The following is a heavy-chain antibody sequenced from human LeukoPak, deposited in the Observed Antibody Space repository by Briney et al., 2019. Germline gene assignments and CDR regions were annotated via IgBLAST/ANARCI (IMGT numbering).Heavy chain of an antibody. CDR2: IKSKTDGGTT. J-gene: IGHJ4*02. CDR3: TTSWNGWLQPVDY. CDR1: GFTFSNAW. Sequence: GGSLRLSCAASGFTFSNAWMSWVRQAPGKGLEWVGRIKSKTDGGTTDYAAPVKGRFTISRDDSKNTLYLQMNSLKTEDTAVYYCTTSWNGWLQPVDYWGQGTLVTVSS. D-gene: IGHD5-24*01. V-gene: IGHV3-15*01.